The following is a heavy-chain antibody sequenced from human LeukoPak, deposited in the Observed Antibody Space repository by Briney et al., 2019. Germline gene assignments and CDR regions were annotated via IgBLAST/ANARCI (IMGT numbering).Heavy chain of an antibody. CDR3: AKDRLYSDTNWFDP. CDR1: GFTFSSYA. V-gene: IGHV3-23*01. Sequence: GGSLRLSCAASGFTFSSYAVHWVRQAPGKGLEWVSAISGSGGSTYYADSVKGRFTISRDNSKNTLYLQMNSLRAEDTAVYYCAKDRLYSDTNWFDPWGQGTLVTVSS. J-gene: IGHJ5*02. D-gene: IGHD2-8*01. CDR2: ISGSGGST.